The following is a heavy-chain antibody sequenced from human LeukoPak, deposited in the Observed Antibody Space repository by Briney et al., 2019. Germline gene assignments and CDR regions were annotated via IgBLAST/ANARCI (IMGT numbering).Heavy chain of an antibody. V-gene: IGHV3-21*01. J-gene: IGHJ3*02. CDR2: ISSSSSYI. CDR3: ARVETYYYDRDAFDI. CDR1: GFTFSSYS. Sequence: PGGSLRLSCAASGFTFSSYSMNWVRQAPGKGLEWVSSISSSSSYIYYADSVKGRFTISRDNSKNTLYLQMNSLRAEDTAVYYCARVETYYYDRDAFDIWGQGTLVTVSS. D-gene: IGHD3-22*01.